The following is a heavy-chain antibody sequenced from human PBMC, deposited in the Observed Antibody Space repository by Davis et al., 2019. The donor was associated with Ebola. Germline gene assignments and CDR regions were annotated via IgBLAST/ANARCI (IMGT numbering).Heavy chain of an antibody. CDR1: GFTFSNYW. Sequence: GESLKISCAASGFTFSNYWMAWGRQAPGKGLEWVAHIKHDGSVKDYVDSVKGRFTISRDNAKNSLYLQMNSLRVGDTAVYYCVRDGWASLFDYWGQGTLVTVSS. CDR2: IKHDGSVK. J-gene: IGHJ4*02. V-gene: IGHV3-7*03. CDR3: VRDGWASLFDY. D-gene: IGHD6-19*01.